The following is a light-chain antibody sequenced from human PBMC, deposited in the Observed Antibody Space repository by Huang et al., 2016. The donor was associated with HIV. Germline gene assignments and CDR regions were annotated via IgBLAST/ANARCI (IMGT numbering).Light chain of an antibody. Sequence: DIQMTQSPSSLSASVGDRVTITCQASQDIRNYLNWYQQKPGRAPKLLIYDASNLETGVPSRFSGSGSGTDFSFTISSLQPEDIATYYCQQYGNLPLTFGGGTKVEIK. CDR1: QDIRNY. CDR3: QQYGNLPLT. J-gene: IGKJ4*01. V-gene: IGKV1-33*01. CDR2: DAS.